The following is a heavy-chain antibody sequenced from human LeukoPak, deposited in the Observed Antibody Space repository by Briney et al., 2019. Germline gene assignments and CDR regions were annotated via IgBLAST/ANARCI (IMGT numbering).Heavy chain of an antibody. CDR2: ISAYNGNT. Sequence: ASVKVSCKASGYTFTSYGISWVRQAPGQGLEWMGWISAYNGNTNYAQKLQGRVTMTTDTSTSTAYMELRSLRSEDTAVYYCARPPAGDDAFDIWGQGTMVTVSS. D-gene: IGHD4-17*01. J-gene: IGHJ3*02. CDR1: GYTFTSYG. CDR3: ARPPAGDDAFDI. V-gene: IGHV1-18*01.